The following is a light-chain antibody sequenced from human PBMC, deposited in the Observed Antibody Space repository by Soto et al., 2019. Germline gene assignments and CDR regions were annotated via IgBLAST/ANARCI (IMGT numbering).Light chain of an antibody. CDR3: QQSNNWPKT. J-gene: IGKJ1*01. Sequence: EIVMTQSPDTLSVSPGETATLSCRASQSVGSNLAWYQQKPGQAPRLLISDASTRAAGLPARFSGSGSGTEFTLNISSLQSEDFAVYYCQQSNNWPKTFGQGTKVEMK. CDR1: QSVGSN. V-gene: IGKV3-15*01. CDR2: DAS.